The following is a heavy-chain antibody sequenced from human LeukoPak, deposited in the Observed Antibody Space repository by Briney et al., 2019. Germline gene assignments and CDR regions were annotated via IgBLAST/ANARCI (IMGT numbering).Heavy chain of an antibody. Sequence: PGGSLSLSGAPSESTLTSNAMSWFRQPPGKGREWASAISGSGGSTYYADSVKGRFTISRDNSKNTLYLQMNSLKAEDTAVYYCAKTYQPLLSQFDYWGQGTLLTVSS. CDR1: ESTLTSNA. CDR2: ISGSGGST. CDR3: AKTYQPLLSQFDY. V-gene: IGHV3-23*01. J-gene: IGHJ4*02. D-gene: IGHD2-2*01.